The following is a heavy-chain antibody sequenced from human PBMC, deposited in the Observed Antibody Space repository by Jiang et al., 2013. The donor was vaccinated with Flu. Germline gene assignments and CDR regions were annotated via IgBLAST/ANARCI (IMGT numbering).Heavy chain of an antibody. Sequence: SGSGLVKPSETLSLTCTVSGGSISSYYWSWIRQPPGKGLEWIGYIYYSGGTNYNPSLKSRVTISVDTSKNQFSLKLSSVTAADTAVYYCARETKSWAFDYWGQGTLVTVSS. J-gene: IGHJ4*02. CDR1: GGSISSYY. CDR2: IYYSGGT. CDR3: ARETKSWAFDY. V-gene: IGHV4-59*01. D-gene: IGHD3-10*01.